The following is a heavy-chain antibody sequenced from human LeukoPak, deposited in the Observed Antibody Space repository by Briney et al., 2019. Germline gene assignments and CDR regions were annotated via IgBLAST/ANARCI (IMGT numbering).Heavy chain of an antibody. J-gene: IGHJ6*04. CDR3: ARDWNRYYDILTGYYYGMDV. D-gene: IGHD3-9*01. V-gene: IGHV3-21*01. Sequence: GGSLRLSCAASGFTFSSYEMNWVRQAPGKGPEWVSSISSSSSYIYYADSVKGRFTISRDNAKNSLYLQMNSLRAEDTAVYYCARDWNRYYDILTGYYYGMDVWGKGTTVTVSS. CDR1: GFTFSSYE. CDR2: ISSSSSYI.